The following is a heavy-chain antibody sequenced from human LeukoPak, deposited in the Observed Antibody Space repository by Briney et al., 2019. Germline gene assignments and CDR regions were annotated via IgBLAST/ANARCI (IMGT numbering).Heavy chain of an antibody. J-gene: IGHJ4*02. CDR2: ISGSGGDT. D-gene: IGHD5-24*01. CDR1: GFSFSNSG. Sequence: GGSLRLSCAASGFSFSNSGMSWVRQAPGKGLEWVSGISGSGGDTYYADSVRGRFTISRDNSKNTLYLQMNSLGAEDTAVYYCAKSKRDGYNPLLDHWGQGTLVAVSS. V-gene: IGHV3-23*01. CDR3: AKSKRDGYNPLLDH.